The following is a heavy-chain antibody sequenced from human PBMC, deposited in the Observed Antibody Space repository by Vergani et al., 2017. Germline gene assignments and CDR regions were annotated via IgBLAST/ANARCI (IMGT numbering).Heavy chain of an antibody. D-gene: IGHD2-15*01. V-gene: IGHV3-21*01. CDR3: ARSISVVVVAVPFDY. CDR2: ISSSSSYI. Sequence: EVQLVESGGGLVKPGGSLRLSCAASGFTFSSYSMNWVRQAPGKGLEWVSSISSSSSYIYYADSVKGRFTISRDNAKNSLYLQMNSLRAEDTAVYYCARSISVVVVAVPFDYWGQGTLVTVSS. J-gene: IGHJ4*02. CDR1: GFTFSSYS.